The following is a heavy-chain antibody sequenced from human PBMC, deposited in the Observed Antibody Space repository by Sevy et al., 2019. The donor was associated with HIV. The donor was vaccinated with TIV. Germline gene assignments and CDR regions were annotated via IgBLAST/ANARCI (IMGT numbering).Heavy chain of an antibody. CDR1: GFTFSSYS. CDR2: ISSSSSYI. D-gene: IGHD1-26*01. V-gene: IGHV3-21*01. CDR3: ARTPSGRTGFYGMDV. Sequence: GGSLRLSCAASGFTFSSYSMNWVRQAPGKGLEWVSSISSSSSYIYYADSVKGRFTISRDNAKNSLYLQMNSLRAEDTAVYYCARTPSGRTGFYGMDVWGQGTTVTVSS. J-gene: IGHJ6*02.